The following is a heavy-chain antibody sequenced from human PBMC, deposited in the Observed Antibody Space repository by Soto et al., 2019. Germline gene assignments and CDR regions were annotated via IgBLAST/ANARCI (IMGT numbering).Heavy chain of an antibody. Sequence: GGSLRLSCAASGFTVSSNYMTWVRQAPGKGLEWVSVIYSGGSTYYADSVKGRFTISRDNSKNTLYLQMNSLRAEDTALYFCARAIAVGSTSLDYWGLGTRVTVSS. V-gene: IGHV3-53*01. CDR2: IYSGGST. J-gene: IGHJ4*02. CDR3: ARAIAVGSTSLDY. D-gene: IGHD6-19*01. CDR1: GFTVSSNY.